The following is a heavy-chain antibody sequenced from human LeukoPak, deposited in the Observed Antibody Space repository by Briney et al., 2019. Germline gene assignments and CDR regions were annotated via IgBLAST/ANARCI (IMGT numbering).Heavy chain of an antibody. J-gene: IGHJ4*02. CDR3: ARDAGTYSVDY. Sequence: GASVQVSCKASGYTLTSHKMHWVRQAPGQGLEWMGIIKPSSGSTVYAQKFQGRVTMTRDTSTSTVYMELSSLTYVDTAVYYYARDAGTYSVDYWGQGTRVTVTS. V-gene: IGHV1-46*01. CDR2: IKPSSGST. CDR1: GYTLTSHK. D-gene: IGHD1-26*01.